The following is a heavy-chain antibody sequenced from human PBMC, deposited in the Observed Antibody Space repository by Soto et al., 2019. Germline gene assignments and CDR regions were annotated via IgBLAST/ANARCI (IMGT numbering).Heavy chain of an antibody. D-gene: IGHD5-18*01. V-gene: IGHV1-58*01. CDR3: VGGKGVFRYGVGYYYGMDV. J-gene: IGHJ6*02. CDR2: IVLGGGNT. CDR1: GFTFSTSA. Sequence: QMPLVQSGPEVKKPGTSVKVSCKASGFTFSTSAVQWVRQARGQRPEWIGRIVLGGGNTNYAQKFQERVTFTRDMSTSTVYMELSSLRYDDTAVYYWVGGKGVFRYGVGYYYGMDVWGRGTTVTVSS.